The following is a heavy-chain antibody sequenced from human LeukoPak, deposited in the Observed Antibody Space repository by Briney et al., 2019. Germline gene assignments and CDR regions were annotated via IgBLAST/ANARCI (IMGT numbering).Heavy chain of an antibody. V-gene: IGHV3-7*01. CDR1: GFTFSSYW. Sequence: SGGSLRLSCAASGFTFSSYWMSWVRQAPGKGLEWVANIKQDGSEKYYVDSVKGRFTISRDNAKNSLYLQMNSLRAEDTAVYYCAREGYYYDSSDAFDIWGQGAMATVSS. D-gene: IGHD3-22*01. CDR2: IKQDGSEK. J-gene: IGHJ3*02. CDR3: AREGYYYDSSDAFDI.